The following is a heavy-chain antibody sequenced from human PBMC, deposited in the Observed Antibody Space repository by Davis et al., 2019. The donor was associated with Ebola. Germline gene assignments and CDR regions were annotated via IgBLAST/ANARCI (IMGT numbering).Heavy chain of an antibody. V-gene: IGHV1-2*02. Sequence: ASVKVSCKASGYTFTGYYMQWVRQAPGQGLESMGWINPDNGDTNYAQKFQGMVTVTRDTSINTVYMELNSLRSDDTAMYYCARGCGILRLLEWLPWEVWGQGTTVTVSS. J-gene: IGHJ6*02. CDR2: INPDNGDT. CDR3: ARGCGILRLLEWLPWEV. D-gene: IGHD3-3*01. CDR1: GYTFTGYY.